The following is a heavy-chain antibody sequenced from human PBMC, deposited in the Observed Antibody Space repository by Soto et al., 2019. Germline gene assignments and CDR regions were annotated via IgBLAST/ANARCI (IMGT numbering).Heavy chain of an antibody. V-gene: IGHV3-30*18. CDR1: GFIFSNYG. D-gene: IGHD2-15*01. CDR2: ISFDGKNR. Sequence: QVQLVDSGGGVVQPGKSLRLSCAASGFIFSNYGMHWFRQAPGKRLECVALISFDGKNRNYQDSVKSRCTIYRDNPKNWLVLEMIGLRPEETAFYYCAKRGGVVGGSEHAFFEYWGQGTLGTVSS. J-gene: IGHJ4*02. CDR3: AKRGGVVGGSEHAFFEY.